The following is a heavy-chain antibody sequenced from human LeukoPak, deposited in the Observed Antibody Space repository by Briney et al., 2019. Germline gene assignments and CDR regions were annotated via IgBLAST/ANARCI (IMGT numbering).Heavy chain of an antibody. CDR2: IHYSGST. D-gene: IGHD6-19*01. CDR1: GGSISSYY. CDR3: ARDFQESSGWYRGDAFDI. Sequence: SEFLSLTSPVAGGSISSYYWSWIRQPPGKGLEWIGSIHYSGSTNYNRSLKGGVNISVDTSKNQFSLKLSSVTAADTAVYYCARDFQESSGWYRGDAFDIWGQATMVTASS. V-gene: IGHV4-59*01. J-gene: IGHJ3*02.